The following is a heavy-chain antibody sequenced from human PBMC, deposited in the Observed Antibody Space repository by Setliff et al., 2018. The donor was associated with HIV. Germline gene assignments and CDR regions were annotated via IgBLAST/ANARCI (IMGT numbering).Heavy chain of an antibody. V-gene: IGHV1-69*06. CDR3: ARERAPHEPTFDS. CDR2: IVPTFGKP. Sequence: SVKVSCKTSGGIFTNYGFNWIRQAPGQGPEWMGDIVPTFGKPNYAEKFQDRVTITADKSTHTVYMQLRSLRSEDTAIYYCARERAPHEPTFDSWGQGTLVTVSS. CDR1: GGIFTNYG. J-gene: IGHJ4*02.